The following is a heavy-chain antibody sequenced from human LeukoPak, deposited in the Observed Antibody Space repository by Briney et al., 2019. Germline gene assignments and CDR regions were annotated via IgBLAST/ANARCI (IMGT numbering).Heavy chain of an antibody. Sequence: PSETLSLTCAVYGGSISSGGYYWSWIRQHPGKGLEWIGYIYYSGSTYYNPSLKSRVTMSVDTSKNQFSLKLNSVTAADTAVYYCARERRTGDTARFDPWGQGTLVTVSS. CDR1: GGSISSGGYY. CDR3: ARERRTGDTARFDP. D-gene: IGHD5-18*01. CDR2: IYYSGST. V-gene: IGHV4-31*11. J-gene: IGHJ5*02.